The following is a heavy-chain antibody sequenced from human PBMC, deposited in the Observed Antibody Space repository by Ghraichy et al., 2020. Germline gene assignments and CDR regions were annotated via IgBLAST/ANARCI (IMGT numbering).Heavy chain of an antibody. Sequence: SETLSLTCTVSGGSISSYYWSWIRQPAGKGLEWIGRIYTSGNTNYNPSLKSRVTMSVDTSKNQFSLKLSSVTAADTAVYYCARDQVRGHLVWFDPWGQGTLVTVSS. V-gene: IGHV4-4*07. CDR3: ARDQVRGHLVWFDP. CDR2: IYTSGNT. D-gene: IGHD3-10*01. J-gene: IGHJ5*02. CDR1: GGSISSYY.